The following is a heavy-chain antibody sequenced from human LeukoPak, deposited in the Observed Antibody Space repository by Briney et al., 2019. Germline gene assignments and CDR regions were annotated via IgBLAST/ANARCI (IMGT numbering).Heavy chain of an antibody. CDR2: IKRRTDGGTA. CDR1: GFTFTDAW. D-gene: IGHD2-15*01. Sequence: GGSLRLSCAASGFTFTDAWMVWVRQPPGKGLEWVGRIKRRTDGGTADYAAPVTGRFTISRDDSNGTLYLHMNSLTTEDTAVYYCATQGVLDAFDIWGQGTMVIVSS. V-gene: IGHV3-15*01. J-gene: IGHJ3*02. CDR3: ATQGVLDAFDI.